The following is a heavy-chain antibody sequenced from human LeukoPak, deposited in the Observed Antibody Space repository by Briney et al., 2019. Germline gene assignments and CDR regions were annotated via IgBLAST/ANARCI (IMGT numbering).Heavy chain of an antibody. CDR3: ARVAVAVYWFDP. CDR2: ISAYNGNT. J-gene: IGHJ5*02. D-gene: IGHD6-19*01. V-gene: IGHV1-18*01. Sequence: ASVKVSCKASGYTFTSYGISWVRQAPGQGLEWMGWISAYNGNTNYAQKLQGRVTMTTDTSTSTAYMELRSPRSDDTAVYYCARVAVAVYWFDPWGQGTLVTVSS. CDR1: GYTFTSYG.